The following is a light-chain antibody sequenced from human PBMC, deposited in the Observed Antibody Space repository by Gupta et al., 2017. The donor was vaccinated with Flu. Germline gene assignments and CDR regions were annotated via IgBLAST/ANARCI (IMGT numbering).Light chain of an antibody. J-gene: IGLJ1*01. CDR3: SSYTSTTTFDV. CDR2: DVS. CDR1: SSDVGNSDY. Sequence: ITISCTGTSSDVGNSDYVSWYQQDPGKAPKLLIYDVSNRPSGVSSRFSGSKSGNTASLTISGLQAEDETDDDCSSYTSTTTFDVFGTGTKVTVL. V-gene: IGLV2-14*04.